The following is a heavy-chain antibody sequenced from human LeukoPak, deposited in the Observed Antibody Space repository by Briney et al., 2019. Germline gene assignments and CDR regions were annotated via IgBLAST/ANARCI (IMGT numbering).Heavy chain of an antibody. D-gene: IGHD2-15*01. CDR3: ASPYCSGGSCYPYGACDI. CDR2: IIPILGIA. V-gene: IGHV1-69*04. J-gene: IGHJ3*02. CDR1: GGTFSSYA. Sequence: ASVKVSCKASGGTFSSYAISWVRQAPGQGLERMGRIIPILGIANYAQKFQGRVTITADKSTSTAYMELSSLRSEDTAVYYCASPYCSGGSCYPYGACDIWGQGTMVTVSS.